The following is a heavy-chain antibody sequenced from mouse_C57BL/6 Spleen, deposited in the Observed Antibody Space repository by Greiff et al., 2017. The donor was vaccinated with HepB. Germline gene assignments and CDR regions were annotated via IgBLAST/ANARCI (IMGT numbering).Heavy chain of an antibody. D-gene: IGHD2-4*01. V-gene: IGHV1-55*01. CDR2: IYPGSGST. CDR1: GYTFTSYW. Sequence: QVQLQQPGAELVKPGASVKMSCKASGYTFTSYWITWVKQRPGQGLEWIGDIYPGSGSTNYNEKFKSKATLTVDTSSSTAYMQLSSLTSEDSAVYYCARFDYDDDWGYFDYWGQGTTLTVSS. CDR3: ARFDYDDDWGYFDY. J-gene: IGHJ2*01.